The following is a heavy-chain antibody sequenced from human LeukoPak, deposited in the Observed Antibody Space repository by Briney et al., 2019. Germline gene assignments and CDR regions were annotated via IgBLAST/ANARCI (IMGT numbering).Heavy chain of an antibody. V-gene: IGHV3-23*01. J-gene: IGHJ4*02. CDR3: AKDNYGSGSPHPFDY. CDR1: GFTFSSYA. D-gene: IGHD3-10*01. Sequence: QTGGSLRLSCAASGFTFSSYAMSWVRQAPGKGLEWVSAISGSGGSTYYADSVKGRFTISRDNSKNTLYLQMNSLRAEDTAVYYCAKDNYGSGSPHPFDYWGQGTLVTVSS. CDR2: ISGSGGST.